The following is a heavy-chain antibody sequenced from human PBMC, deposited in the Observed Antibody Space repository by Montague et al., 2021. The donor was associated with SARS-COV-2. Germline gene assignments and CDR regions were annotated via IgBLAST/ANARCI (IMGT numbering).Heavy chain of an antibody. CDR2: IFHCGIT. Sequence: SETLSLTCSVSGDSISSNYYCWIRKPQGNGLERNWYIFHCGITYSYPSLTSRVTISVDMSQNQYSLQLNSVTAAAAAVYYCARTEYNWSDWFDPWGQGTLVTVSS. V-gene: IGHV4-59*13. J-gene: IGHJ5*02. CDR1: GDSISSNY. D-gene: IGHD1-20*01. CDR3: ARTEYNWSDWFDP.